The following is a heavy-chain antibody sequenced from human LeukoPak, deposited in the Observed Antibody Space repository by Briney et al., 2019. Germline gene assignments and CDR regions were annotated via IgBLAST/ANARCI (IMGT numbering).Heavy chain of an antibody. CDR3: AGLRRDGYNSWGY. CDR2: IYYSGST. Sequence: SETLSLTCTVSGGSISSSSYYWGWIRQPPGKGLEWIGSIYYSGSTYYNPSLKSRVTISVDTSKNQFSLKLSSVTAADTAVYYCAGLRRDGYNSWGYWGQGTLVTVSS. D-gene: IGHD5-12*01. CDR1: GGSISSSSYY. J-gene: IGHJ4*02. V-gene: IGHV4-39*01.